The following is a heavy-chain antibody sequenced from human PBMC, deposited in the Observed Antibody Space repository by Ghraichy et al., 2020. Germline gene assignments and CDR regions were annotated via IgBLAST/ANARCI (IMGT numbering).Heavy chain of an antibody. CDR3: ARDSNIAGYRILREGEVWDY. Sequence: ASVKVSCKASGYTFTSYGISWVRQAPGQGLEWMGWISTYNGDTNFAQKLQGRVTMTTDTSTSTTYMELRSLRSDDTAVYYCARDSNIAGYRILREGEVWDYWGQGTLVTVSS. D-gene: IGHD3-16*01. CDR1: GYTFTSYG. J-gene: IGHJ4*02. CDR2: ISTYNGDT. V-gene: IGHV1-18*04.